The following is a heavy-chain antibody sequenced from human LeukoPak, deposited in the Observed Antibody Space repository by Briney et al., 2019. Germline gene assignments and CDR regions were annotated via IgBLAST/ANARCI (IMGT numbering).Heavy chain of an antibody. D-gene: IGHD2-2*01. CDR3: ARESRAPLRY. V-gene: IGHV3-11*01. Sequence: GGSLRLSCAASGFTFNDYYMSWIRQAPGKGLEWVSYISTTGGVIHYADSVKGRFTISRDNAKNSLYLQMNSLRAEDTAVYYCARESRAPLRYWGQGTLVTVSS. CDR1: GFTFNDYY. J-gene: IGHJ4*02. CDR2: ISTTGGVI.